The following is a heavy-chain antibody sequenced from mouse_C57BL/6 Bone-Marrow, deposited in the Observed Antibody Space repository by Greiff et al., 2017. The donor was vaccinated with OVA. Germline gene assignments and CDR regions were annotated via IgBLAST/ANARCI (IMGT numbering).Heavy chain of an antibody. CDR3: ARVDYSNYVGRRGYASDD. CDR1: GYTFTSSW. J-gene: IGHJ4*01. D-gene: IGHD2-5*01. Sequence: QVQLQQPGAELVKPGASVKMSCKASGYTFTSSWITWVKQRPGQGLEWIGDIYPGSGSTNYNEKFKSKATLTVDKSSNTAYMQLSSLTSEDSAVYYGARVDYSNYVGRRGYASDDWGQGTSVTVAS. CDR2: IYPGSGST. V-gene: IGHV1-55*01.